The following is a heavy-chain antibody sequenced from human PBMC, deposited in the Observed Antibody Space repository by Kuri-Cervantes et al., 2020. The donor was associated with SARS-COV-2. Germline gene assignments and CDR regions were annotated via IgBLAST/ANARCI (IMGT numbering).Heavy chain of an antibody. V-gene: IGHV3-30*18. CDR2: ISYDGSNK. Sequence: GESLKISCAASGFTFSSYGMHWVRQAPGKGLEWVAVISYDGSNKYYADSVKGRFTISRDNSKNTLYLQMNSLRAEDTAVYYCAKDHRDGYNAEYFQHWGQAILTVSS. J-gene: IGHJ1*01. CDR1: GFTFSSYG. D-gene: IGHD5-24*01. CDR3: AKDHRDGYNAEYFQH.